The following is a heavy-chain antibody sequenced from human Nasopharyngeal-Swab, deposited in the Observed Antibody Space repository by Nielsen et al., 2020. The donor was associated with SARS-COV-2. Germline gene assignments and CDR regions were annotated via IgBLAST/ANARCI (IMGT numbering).Heavy chain of an antibody. CDR3: ARYCSSTSADFDY. CDR2: IYYSGST. Sequence: MRQSPGKGLEWIGYIYYSGSTYYNPSLKSRVTISVDTSKNQSSLKLSSVTAADTAVYYCARYCSSTSADFDYWGQGTLVTVSS. V-gene: IGHV4-31*02. D-gene: IGHD2-2*01. J-gene: IGHJ4*02.